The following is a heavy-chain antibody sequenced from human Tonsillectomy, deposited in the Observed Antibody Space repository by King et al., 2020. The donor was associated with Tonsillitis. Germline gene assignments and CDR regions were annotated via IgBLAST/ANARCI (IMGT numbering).Heavy chain of an antibody. CDR2: ISYDGSNK. CDR3: ARDIGPLLSYVFDY. V-gene: IGHV3-33*05. J-gene: IGHJ4*02. Sequence: VQLVESGGGVVQPGRSLRLSCAASGFTFSSYGMHWVRQAPGKGLEWVAVISYDGSNKYYADSVKGRFTISRDNSKNTLYLQMNSLRAEDTAVYYCARDIGPLLSYVFDYWGQGTLVTVSS. CDR1: GFTFSSYG. D-gene: IGHD3-16*01.